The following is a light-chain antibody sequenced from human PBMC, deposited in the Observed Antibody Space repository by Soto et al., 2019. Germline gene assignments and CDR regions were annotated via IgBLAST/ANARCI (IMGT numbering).Light chain of an antibody. Sequence: DIQMTQTPSTLSASVGDRVTITCRASQSINSWLAWYQQQPGKAPKLLIYKASNLVSGVPSRFSGTGSGTEFTLTISSLQPDDFAIYYCQLYNSYLWRFGQGTKVDNK. J-gene: IGKJ1*01. V-gene: IGKV1-5*03. CDR2: KAS. CDR1: QSINSW. CDR3: QLYNSYLWR.